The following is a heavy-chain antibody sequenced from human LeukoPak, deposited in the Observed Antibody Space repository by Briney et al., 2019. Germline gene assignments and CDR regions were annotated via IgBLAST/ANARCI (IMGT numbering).Heavy chain of an antibody. D-gene: IGHD3-3*01. CDR3: ARDRGDFWSGQTYYFDC. Sequence: GGSLRLSCAASGFTFSSYGMNWVRQAPGKGLEWVSSISGSRSYIYYADSVKGRFTISRDNAKSSLYLQMHRLRAEELAVSYCARDRGDFWSGQTYYFDCWGQGTLVTVSS. CDR1: GFTFSSYG. J-gene: IGHJ4*02. CDR2: ISGSRSYI. V-gene: IGHV3-21*01.